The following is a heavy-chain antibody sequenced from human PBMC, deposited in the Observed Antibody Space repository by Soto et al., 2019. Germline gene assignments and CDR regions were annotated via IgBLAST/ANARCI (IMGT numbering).Heavy chain of an antibody. J-gene: IGHJ6*03. V-gene: IGHV3-66*01. CDR2: IYSGGST. Sequence: EVQLVESGGGLVQPGGSLRLSCAASGFTVSSNYMSWVRQAPGKGLEWVSVIYSGGSTYYADSVKGRFTISRDNSKNTLYLQMNSLRAEDTAVYYCARETVTMVRGVEYMDVWGKGTTVTVSS. D-gene: IGHD3-10*01. CDR3: ARETVTMVRGVEYMDV. CDR1: GFTVSSNY.